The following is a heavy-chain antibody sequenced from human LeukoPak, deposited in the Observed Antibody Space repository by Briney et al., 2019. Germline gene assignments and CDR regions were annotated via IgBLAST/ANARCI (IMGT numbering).Heavy chain of an antibody. CDR3: ARGSQYSSSSDWFDP. CDR1: GYSFTSYW. CDR2: IYPGDSDT. J-gene: IGHJ5*02. Sequence: PGASLKISCKGSGYSFTSYWICWVRQMPGQGLEWMGIIYPGDSDTRYSPSFQGQVTISADKSISTAYLQWSSLEASDTAMYYCARGSQYSSSSDWFDPWGQGTLVTVSS. V-gene: IGHV5-51*01. D-gene: IGHD6-6*01.